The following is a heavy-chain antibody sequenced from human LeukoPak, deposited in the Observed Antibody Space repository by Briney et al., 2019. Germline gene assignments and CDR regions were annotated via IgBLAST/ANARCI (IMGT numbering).Heavy chain of an antibody. CDR2: IYHTGSN. J-gene: IGHJ3*02. D-gene: IGHD6-13*01. V-gene: IGHV4-59*08. Sequence: SETLSLTCLVSSGSVSSYFWTWIRQPPGKGLEWIGYIYHTGSNNYSPSLKSRVTMYVDTSKNQLSLKLSSVTASDTAMYYCARARYTNSWYAVDIWGQGTMVTVAS. CDR3: ARARYTNSWYAVDI. CDR1: SGSVSSYF.